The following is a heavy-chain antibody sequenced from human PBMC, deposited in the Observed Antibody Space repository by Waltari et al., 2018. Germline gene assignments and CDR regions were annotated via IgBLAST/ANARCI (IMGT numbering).Heavy chain of an antibody. Sequence: EVQLVESGGGLVQPGRSLRLSCTASGFTFGDYAMSCFRQAPGKGLEGVGFIRSKAYGGTTEYAASVKGRFTISRDDSKSIAYLQMNSLKTEDTAVYYCTRGRGGYDWGDYWGQGTLVTVSS. V-gene: IGHV3-49*03. J-gene: IGHJ4*02. CDR1: GFTFGDYA. CDR2: IRSKAYGGTT. D-gene: IGHD5-12*01. CDR3: TRGRGGYDWGDY.